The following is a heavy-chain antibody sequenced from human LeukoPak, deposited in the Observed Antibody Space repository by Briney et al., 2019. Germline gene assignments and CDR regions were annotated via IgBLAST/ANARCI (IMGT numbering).Heavy chain of an antibody. CDR3: ARDCGSGSYRYNWFDP. Sequence: ASVKVSCKASGYTFTGYYMHWVRQAPGQGLEWMGWINPNSGGTNYAQKFRGRVTMTRDTSISTAYMELSRLRSDDTAVYYCARDCGSGSYRYNWFDPWGQGTLVTVSS. V-gene: IGHV1-2*02. CDR2: INPNSGGT. D-gene: IGHD3-10*01. CDR1: GYTFTGYY. J-gene: IGHJ5*02.